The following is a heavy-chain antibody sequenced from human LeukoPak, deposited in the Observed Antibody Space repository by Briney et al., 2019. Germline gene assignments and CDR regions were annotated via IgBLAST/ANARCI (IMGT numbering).Heavy chain of an antibody. CDR1: GRPISRSCYH. CDR2: YYYSGRP. V-gene: IGHV4-39*01. J-gene: IGHJ4*02. Sequence: SDTLSLICSVSGRPISRSCYHWARVRQSPGKVLERIGSYYYSGRPYSKPSVKSRLTISLDTSQNQFAPKLSAVTAADPAVSYCARCISMVRGVIRPPDYWGQGGMVTVSS. D-gene: IGHD3-10*01. CDR3: ARCISMVRGVIRPPDY.